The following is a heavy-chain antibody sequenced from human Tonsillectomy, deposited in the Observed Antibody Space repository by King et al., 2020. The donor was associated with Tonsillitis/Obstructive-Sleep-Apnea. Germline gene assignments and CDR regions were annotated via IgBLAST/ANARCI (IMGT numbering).Heavy chain of an antibody. CDR2: ISGSGGST. Sequence: VQLVESGGGLVQPGGSLRLSCAASGFSFSSYAMSWVRQAPGKGLEWVSTISGSGGSTYYADSVKGRFTISRDNSKNTPYLQMNSLRAEDTAVYYCAKDLRDSSGYPPRNFDYWGQGTLVTVFS. CDR1: GFSFSSYA. J-gene: IGHJ4*02. V-gene: IGHV3-23*04. D-gene: IGHD3-22*01. CDR3: AKDLRDSSGYPPRNFDY.